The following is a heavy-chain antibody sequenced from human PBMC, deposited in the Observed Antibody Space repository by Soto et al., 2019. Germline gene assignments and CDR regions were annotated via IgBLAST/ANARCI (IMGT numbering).Heavy chain of an antibody. J-gene: IGHJ3*02. CDR1: GGSISSYY. D-gene: IGHD5-18*01. CDR3: ARGVGYSYGDAAFDI. CDR2: IYYSGST. Sequence: SETLSLTCTVSGGSISSYYWSWIRQPPGKGLEWIGYIYYSGSTNYNPSLKSRVTISVDTSKNQFSLKLSSVTAADTAVYYCARGVGYSYGDAAFDIWGQGTMVTVSS. V-gene: IGHV4-59*01.